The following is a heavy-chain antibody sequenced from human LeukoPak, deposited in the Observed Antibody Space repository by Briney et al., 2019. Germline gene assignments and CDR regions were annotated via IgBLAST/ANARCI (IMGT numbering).Heavy chain of an antibody. V-gene: IGHV3-21*01. J-gene: IGHJ4*02. Sequence: GGSLRLSCAASGFTFSYYAMNWVRQAPGKGLEWVSSISTRSTYIYYADALKGRFTISRDDAKNLLYLDMNSLRAEDTAVYYCARGHTAVTRHFDFWGQGTLVTVSS. CDR1: GFTFSYYA. CDR2: ISTRSTYI. CDR3: ARGHTAVTRHFDF. D-gene: IGHD4-17*01.